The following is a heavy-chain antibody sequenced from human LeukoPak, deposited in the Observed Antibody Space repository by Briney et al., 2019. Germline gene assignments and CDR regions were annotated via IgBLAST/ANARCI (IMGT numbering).Heavy chain of an antibody. J-gene: IGHJ6*02. V-gene: IGHV3-21*01. D-gene: IGHD2-15*01. CDR1: GFTFSSYS. CDR3: ARDSQYCSGGSCYSSGESEYFFYYYYGMDV. CDR2: ISSSSSYI. Sequence: EGSLRLSCAASGFTFSSYSMNWVRQAPGKGLEWVSSISSSSSYIYYADSVKGRFTISRDNAKNSLYLQMNSLRAEDTAVYYCARDSQYCSGGSCYSSGESEYFFYYYYGMDVWGQGTTVTVSS.